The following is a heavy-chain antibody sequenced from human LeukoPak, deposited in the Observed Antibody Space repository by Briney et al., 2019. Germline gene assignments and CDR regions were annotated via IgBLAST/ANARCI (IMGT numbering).Heavy chain of an antibody. Sequence: PGGSLRLSCAASGFTFSYYAIHWVRQAPGKGLEWVAVISYDGSNKYYADSVKGRFTISRDNSKNTLYLQMNSLRIEDTAVYYCAKGYGLQLVNNWFDPWGQGTLVTVSS. V-gene: IGHV3-30*04. J-gene: IGHJ5*02. D-gene: IGHD6-13*01. CDR1: GFTFSYYA. CDR3: AKGYGLQLVNNWFDP. CDR2: ISYDGSNK.